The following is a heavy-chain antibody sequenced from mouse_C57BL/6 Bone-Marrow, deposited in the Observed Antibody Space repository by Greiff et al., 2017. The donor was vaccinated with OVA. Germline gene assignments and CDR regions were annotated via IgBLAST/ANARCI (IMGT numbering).Heavy chain of an antibody. CDR2: LNSDGGST. J-gene: IGHJ3*01. Sequence: EVKLVESGGGLVQPGESLKLSCESNEYEFPSHDMSWVRKTPEKRLELVAALNSDGGSTYYPDTMERRFIISRDNTKKTLYLQMSSLRAEDTALYYCARHSLTGTWFAYWGQGTLVTVSA. CDR1: EYEFPSHD. CDR3: ARHSLTGTWFAY. V-gene: IGHV5-2*03. D-gene: IGHD4-1*01.